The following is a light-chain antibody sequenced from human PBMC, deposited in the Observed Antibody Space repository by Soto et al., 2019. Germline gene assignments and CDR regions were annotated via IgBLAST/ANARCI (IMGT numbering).Light chain of an antibody. V-gene: IGKV3-20*01. Sequence: EIVLTHSPGTLSLSPGERATLSCRASQSVSSSYLAWYQQKPGQAPRLPIYGASSRATGIPDRFSGSGSGTDFTLTISRLEPEDFAVYYCQQYGSSRRWTFGQGTKVDIK. CDR3: QQYGSSRRWT. CDR2: GAS. J-gene: IGKJ1*01. CDR1: QSVSSSY.